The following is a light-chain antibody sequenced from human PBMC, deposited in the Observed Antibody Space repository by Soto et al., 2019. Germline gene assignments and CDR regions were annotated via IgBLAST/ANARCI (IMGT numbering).Light chain of an antibody. CDR1: HSLSTN. CDR3: QQSAGT. J-gene: IGKJ1*01. V-gene: IGKV3-15*01. Sequence: EVVMTQSPATLSVSPGERATLSCRASHSLSTNLAWYQHKPGQAPRLLIYSASTRATGIPVRFSGSGSGTEFTLTISSLQSEDFAIYYCQQSAGTFGQGTKVEIK. CDR2: SAS.